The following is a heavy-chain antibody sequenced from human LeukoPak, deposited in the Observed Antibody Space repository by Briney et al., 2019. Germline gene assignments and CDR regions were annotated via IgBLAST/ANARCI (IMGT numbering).Heavy chain of an antibody. V-gene: IGHV1-69*01. CDR2: IIPIFGTA. J-gene: IGHJ3*02. CDR3: ARTGYDILTKDAFDI. Sequence: SVKVLCKACVHTFSSYDIRWVRQAPGQGLEWMGGIIPIFGTANYAQKFQGRVTITANESTSTAYMELSSLRSEDTAVYYCARTGYDILTKDAFDIWGQGTMVTVSS. D-gene: IGHD3-9*01. CDR1: VHTFSSYD.